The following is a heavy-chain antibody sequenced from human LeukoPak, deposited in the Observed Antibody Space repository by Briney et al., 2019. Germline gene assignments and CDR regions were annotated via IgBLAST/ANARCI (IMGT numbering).Heavy chain of an antibody. D-gene: IGHD6-13*01. CDR1: GGSISSYY. J-gene: IGHJ3*02. CDR2: IYYSGST. Sequence: SETPSLTCTVSGGSISSYYWSWIRQPPGKGLEWIGYIYYSGSTNYNPSLKSRVTISVDTSKNQFSLKLSSVTAADTAVYYCARRYRSSWSDAFDIWGQGTMVTVSS. CDR3: ARRYRSSWSDAFDI. V-gene: IGHV4-59*08.